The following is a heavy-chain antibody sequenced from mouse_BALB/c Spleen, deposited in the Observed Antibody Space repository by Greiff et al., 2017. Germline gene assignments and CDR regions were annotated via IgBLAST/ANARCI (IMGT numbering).Heavy chain of an antibody. CDR3: ARRGGYLYFDY. J-gene: IGHJ2*01. CDR2: IDPANGNT. V-gene: IGHV14-3*02. CDR1: GFNIKDTY. Sequence: VQLQQSGAELVKPGASVKLSCTASGFNIKDTYMHWVKQRPEQGLEWIGRIDPANGNTKYDPKFQGKATITADTSSNTAYLQRSSLTSEDTAVYYCARRGGYLYFDYWGQGTTLTVSS. D-gene: IGHD5-1*01.